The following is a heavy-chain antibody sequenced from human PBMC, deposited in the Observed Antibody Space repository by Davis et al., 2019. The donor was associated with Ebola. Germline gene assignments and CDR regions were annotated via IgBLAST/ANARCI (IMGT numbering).Heavy chain of an antibody. CDR3: ARGGGYGGNFDY. CDR1: GFTFSTFE. D-gene: IGHD4-23*01. J-gene: IGHJ4*02. V-gene: IGHV3-48*03. CDR2: ISASGTTI. Sequence: PGGSLRLSCAASGFTFSTFEMDWVRQAPGKGLEWIAYISASGTTIYYADSVKGRFTISRSHAKNSLFLHMNSLRVGDTAVYYCARGGGYGGNFDYWGQGTLVSVSP.